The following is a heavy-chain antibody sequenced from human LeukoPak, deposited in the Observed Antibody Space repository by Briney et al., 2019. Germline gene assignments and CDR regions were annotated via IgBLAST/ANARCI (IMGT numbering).Heavy chain of an antibody. V-gene: IGHV4-31*03. D-gene: IGHD6-13*01. CDR1: GGSISSGGYY. CDR3: AAEDRIAAAGTFDY. CDR2: IYYSGST. J-gene: IGHJ4*02. Sequence: SETLSLTCTVSGGSISSGGYYWRWIRKHPGKGLEWIGYIYYSGSTYYNPSLKSRVTISVDTSKNQFSLKLSSVTAADTAVYYCAAEDRIAAAGTFDYWGQGTLVTVSS.